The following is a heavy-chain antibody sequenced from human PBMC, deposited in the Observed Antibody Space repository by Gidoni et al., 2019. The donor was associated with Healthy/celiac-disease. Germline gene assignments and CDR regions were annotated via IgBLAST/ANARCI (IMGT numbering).Heavy chain of an antibody. CDR3: ARGVTAGPYYYYYMDV. CDR1: GGPFSSYA. D-gene: IGHD6-13*01. J-gene: IGHJ6*03. Sequence: LVQSGAEVKQPGSSVKVSYKASGGPFSSYAISWVRQAPGQGLEWMGGIIPIFGTANYAQKLQGRVTITADEATSTAYMELSSLRSEDTAVYDCARGVTAGPYYYYYMDVWGKGTTVTVSS. CDR2: IIPIFGTA. V-gene: IGHV1-69*01.